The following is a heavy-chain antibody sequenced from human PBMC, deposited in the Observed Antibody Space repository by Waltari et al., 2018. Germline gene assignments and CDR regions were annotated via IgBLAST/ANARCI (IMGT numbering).Heavy chain of an antibody. Sequence: QVQLVQSGAEVTKPGASVKVSCKAAGYTFTSYDINWVRQATGQGLEWVGWMNPNSGNTGYSQKCQGRVTITRNTSISTAYMELSSLRSEDTAVYYCARGRWYLDAFDIWGQGTMVTVSS. V-gene: IGHV1-8*03. CDR2: MNPNSGNT. J-gene: IGHJ3*02. CDR3: ARGRWYLDAFDI. D-gene: IGHD2-15*01. CDR1: GYTFTSYD.